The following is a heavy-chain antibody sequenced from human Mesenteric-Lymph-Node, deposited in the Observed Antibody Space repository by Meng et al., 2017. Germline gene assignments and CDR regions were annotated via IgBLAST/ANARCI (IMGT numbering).Heavy chain of an antibody. J-gene: IGHJ4*02. CDR1: GFTFSSYA. Sequence: GGSLRLSCAASGFTFSSYAMHWVRQAPGKGLEWVAVISYDGSNKYYADSVKGRFTISRDNSKNTLYLQMNSLRAEDTAVYHCARDDIVVVPAADGGFDYWGQGPLVTVSS. CDR3: ARDDIVVVPAADGGFDY. V-gene: IGHV3-30*04. CDR2: ISYDGSNK. D-gene: IGHD2-2*01.